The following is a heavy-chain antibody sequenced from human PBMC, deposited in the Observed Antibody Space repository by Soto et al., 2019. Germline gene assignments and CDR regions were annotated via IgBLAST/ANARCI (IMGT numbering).Heavy chain of an antibody. D-gene: IGHD2-15*01. V-gene: IGHV3-21*01. CDR1: GFTFSSYS. J-gene: IGHJ4*02. CDR2: ISSSSSYI. Sequence: PGGSLRLSCAASGFTFSSYSMNWVRQAPGKGLEWVSSISSSSSYIYYADSVKGRFTISRDNSKNTLYLQMNSLRAEDTAVYYCARDHSYVYCSDGSCSFDYWGQGTLVTVSS. CDR3: ARDHSYVYCSDGSCSFDY.